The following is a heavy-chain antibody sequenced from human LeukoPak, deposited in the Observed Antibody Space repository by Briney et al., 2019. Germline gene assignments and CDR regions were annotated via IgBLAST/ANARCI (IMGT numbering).Heavy chain of an antibody. D-gene: IGHD4-23*01. J-gene: IGHJ4*02. CDR2: INPSGGST. CDR3: ARGYGGSDFDY. CDR1: GYTFTSYY. V-gene: IGHV1-46*01. Sequence: ASVKVSCKASGYTFTSYYMHWVRQAPGQGLEWMGIINPSGGSTSYAQKFQGRVTMTTDTSTSTAYMELRSLRSDDTAVYYCARGYGGSDFDYWGQGTLVTVSS.